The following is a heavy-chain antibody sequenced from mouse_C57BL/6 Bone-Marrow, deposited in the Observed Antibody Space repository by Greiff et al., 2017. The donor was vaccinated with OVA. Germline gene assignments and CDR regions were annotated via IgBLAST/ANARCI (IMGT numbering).Heavy chain of an antibody. D-gene: IGHD2-2*01. CDR1: GFSFNTYA. V-gene: IGHV10-1*01. CDR2: IRSKSNNYAT. CDR3: VRRGYDGAWFAY. Sequence: VKLVESGGGLVQPKGSLKLSCAASGFSFNTYAMNWVRQAPGKGLEWVARIRSKSNNYATYYADSVKDRFTISRDDSESMLYLQMNNLKTEDTARYYCVRRGYDGAWFAYWGQGTLVTVSA. J-gene: IGHJ3*01.